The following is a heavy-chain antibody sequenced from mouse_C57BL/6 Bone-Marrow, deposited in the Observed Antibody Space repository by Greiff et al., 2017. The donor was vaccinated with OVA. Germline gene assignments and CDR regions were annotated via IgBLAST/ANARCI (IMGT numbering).Heavy chain of an antibody. CDR2: INYDGGST. CDR3: ARDLYGSSYDYAMDH. J-gene: IGHJ4*01. V-gene: IGHV5-16*01. CDR1: GFTFSAYY. D-gene: IGHD1-1*01. Sequence: DVMLVESEGGLVQPGSSMKLSCTASGFTFSAYYMAWVRQVPEKGLEWVANINYDGGSTYYLDSLKSRFIISRANAKNILYLQMSSLKSEDTATYYCARDLYGSSYDYAMDHWGQGTSGTVAS.